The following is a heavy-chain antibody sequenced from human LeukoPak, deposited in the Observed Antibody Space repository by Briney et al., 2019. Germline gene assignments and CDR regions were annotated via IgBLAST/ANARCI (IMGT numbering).Heavy chain of an antibody. CDR1: GGSISSYY. CDR2: IYTSGST. V-gene: IGHV4-4*07. D-gene: IGHD4-17*01. Sequence: SETLSLTCTVSGGSISSYYWSWIRQPAGKGLEWIGRIYTSGSTNYNPSLKSRVTMSVDTSKNQFSLKLSSVTAADTAVYYCARNYGDYATGYYYYMDVWGKGTTVTASS. J-gene: IGHJ6*03. CDR3: ARNYGDYATGYYYYMDV.